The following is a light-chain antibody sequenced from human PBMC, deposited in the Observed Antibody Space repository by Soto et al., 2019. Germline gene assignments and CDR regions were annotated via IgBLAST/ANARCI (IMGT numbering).Light chain of an antibody. CDR2: WXS. V-gene: IGKV4-1*01. J-gene: IGKJ5*01. CDR3: QQYKIGPSP. CDR1: QSVVDISKNENY. Sequence: DIVMTQSPNSLACSLGERATINGXSSQSVVDISKNENYLACXQQKPGXTPKXXXAWXSTLESGGPDRLSGSGSVTEFTLTISSLQSENVAVYYCQQYKIGPSPFG.